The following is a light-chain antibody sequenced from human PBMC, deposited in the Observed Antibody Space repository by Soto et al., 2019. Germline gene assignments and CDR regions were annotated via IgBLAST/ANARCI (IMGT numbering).Light chain of an antibody. CDR2: WAS. CDR3: QHYSNWPPWT. V-gene: IGKV4-1*01. J-gene: IGKJ1*01. CDR1: QSLLYSDEKTH. Sequence: DILMTQTPLSLSVTPGQPASISCTSSQSLLYSDEKTHLYWYQHKPGQPPKLLIYWASTRESGVPDRFSGSGSGTEFTLTISSLQSEDVAIYYCQHYSNWPPWTFGQGTKVDIK.